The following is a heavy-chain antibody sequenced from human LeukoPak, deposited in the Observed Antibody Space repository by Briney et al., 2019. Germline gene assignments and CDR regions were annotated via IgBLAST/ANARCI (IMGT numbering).Heavy chain of an antibody. CDR2: ISNDGSTT. CDR1: GFTFSDYW. D-gene: IGHD3/OR15-3a*01. J-gene: IGHJ4*02. V-gene: IGHV3-74*01. CDR3: ARGRDWVEY. Sequence: GGSLRLSCAASGFTFSDYWMHWVRQAPGKGLVWVSRISNDGSTTTYADSVKGRFTISRDKSKNTVYLQMNSLRAEDTAVYYCARGRDWVEYWGQGTLVTVSS.